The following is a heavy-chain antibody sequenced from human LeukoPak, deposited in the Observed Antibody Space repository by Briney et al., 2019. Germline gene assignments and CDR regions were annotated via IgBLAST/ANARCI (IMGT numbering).Heavy chain of an antibody. Sequence: GGSLRLSCAASGFTFSDYYMSWIRQAPGKGLEWVSYISSSGSTLYYADSVKGRFTISRDNAKNSLYLQMNSLRAEDTAVYYCARGYDSSGYYYVGGYFDYWGQGTLVTVSS. V-gene: IGHV3-11*01. CDR2: ISSSGSTL. CDR3: ARGYDSSGYYYVGGYFDY. CDR1: GFTFSDYY. J-gene: IGHJ4*02. D-gene: IGHD3-22*01.